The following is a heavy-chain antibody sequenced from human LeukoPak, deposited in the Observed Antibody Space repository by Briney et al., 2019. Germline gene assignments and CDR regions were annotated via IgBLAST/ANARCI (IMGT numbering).Heavy chain of an antibody. J-gene: IGHJ5*02. D-gene: IGHD3-3*01. CDR2: INLSGGST. CDR1: GYTFTSYY. V-gene: IGHV1-46*01. Sequence: ASGKLSCTASGYTFTSYYMTWGRQAPGQGLEWMGIINLSGGSTSYAKKFQGRVTMTRDMSTSTVYMELSSLRSEDTAVYYCASGPNYDFWSGPTDGFDPWGQGTLVTVSS. CDR3: ASGPNYDFWSGPTDGFDP.